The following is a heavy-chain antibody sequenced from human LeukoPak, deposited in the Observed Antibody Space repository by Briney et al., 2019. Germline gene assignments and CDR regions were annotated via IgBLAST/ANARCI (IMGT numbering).Heavy chain of an antibody. CDR1: GGSISSYY. CDR3: ARGTIHPATVTTYYFDY. CDR2: IYYSGST. V-gene: IGHV4-59*01. J-gene: IGHJ4*02. D-gene: IGHD4-11*01. Sequence: SETLSLTCTVSGGSISSYYWSWIRQPPGKGLEWIGYIYYSGSTNYNPSLKSRVIISVDTSKNQFSLKLSSVTAADTAVYYCARGTIHPATVTTYYFDYWGQGTLVTVSS.